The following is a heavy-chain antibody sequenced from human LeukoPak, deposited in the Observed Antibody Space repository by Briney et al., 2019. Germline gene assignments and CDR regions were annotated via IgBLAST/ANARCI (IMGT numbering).Heavy chain of an antibody. V-gene: IGHV3-74*01. J-gene: IGHJ5*02. Sequence: GGSLRLSCAASGFTFSSYWMHWVRQTPGKGLIYISRINNDGSSANYADSVRGRFTISRDNAENTLYLQMNSLRAEDTAVYYCASLYGSGPNWFDPWGQGTLVTVSS. CDR2: INNDGSSA. CDR1: GFTFSSYW. D-gene: IGHD3-10*01. CDR3: ASLYGSGPNWFDP.